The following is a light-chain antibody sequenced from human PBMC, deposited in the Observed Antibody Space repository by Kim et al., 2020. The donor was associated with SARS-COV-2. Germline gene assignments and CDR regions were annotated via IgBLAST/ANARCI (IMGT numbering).Light chain of an antibody. Sequence: ASVGDRVTITCRASQDIRNDLGWYQQNPGRAPKRLIYGASNLQSGVPSRFRGSGSETEFTLTINSLQPEDFAIYFCLQHRTYPITFGQGTRLEIK. V-gene: IGKV1-17*01. CDR1: QDIRND. J-gene: IGKJ5*01. CDR2: GAS. CDR3: LQHRTYPIT.